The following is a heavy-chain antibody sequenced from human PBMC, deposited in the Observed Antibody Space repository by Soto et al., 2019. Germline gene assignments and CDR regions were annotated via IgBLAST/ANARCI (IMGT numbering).Heavy chain of an antibody. CDR3: ARESAGTGWNARLSCWFDP. Sequence: ASVKVSCKASGYTFTSYCMHWVRQAPGQGLEWMGIINPSGGSTSYAQKFQGRVTMTRDTSTSTVYMELSSLRSEDTAVYYCARESAGTGWNARLSCWFDPWGQGTLVTVSS. D-gene: IGHD6-13*01. CDR1: GYTFTSYC. V-gene: IGHV1-46*01. J-gene: IGHJ5*02. CDR2: INPSGGST.